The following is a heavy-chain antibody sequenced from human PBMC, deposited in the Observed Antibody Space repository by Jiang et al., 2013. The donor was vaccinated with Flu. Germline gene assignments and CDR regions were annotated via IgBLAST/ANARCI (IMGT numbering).Heavy chain of an antibody. CDR1: GDSISSYY. Sequence: ETLSLTCTVSGDSISSYYWNWIRQPPGKGLEWIGSIYYSGTTYYNPSLKNRVTISVDTSKKQFSLKLSSVTAADTAVYYCASQHWDHGVGSYYMSHWGQGTLVTVSS. D-gene: IGHD3-10*01. CDR3: ASQHWDHGVGSYYMSH. CDR2: IYYSGTT. V-gene: IGHV4-59*12. J-gene: IGHJ4*02.